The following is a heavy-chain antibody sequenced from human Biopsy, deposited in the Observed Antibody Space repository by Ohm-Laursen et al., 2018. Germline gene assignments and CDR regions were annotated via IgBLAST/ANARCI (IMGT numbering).Heavy chain of an antibody. D-gene: IGHD4-17*01. J-gene: IGHJ4*02. V-gene: IGHV1-18*01. CDR2: ISAYNGHT. CDR1: GYPFITYG. CDR3: ARDPHGEGRDYGSYFDY. Sequence: ALVKVSCKASGYPFITYGISWVRQAPGQGLEWMGWISAYNGHTKFARKFQDRVTMTTDTSTTTAYMDLRSLRSDDTAVYYCARDPHGEGRDYGSYFDYWGQGTLVTVSS.